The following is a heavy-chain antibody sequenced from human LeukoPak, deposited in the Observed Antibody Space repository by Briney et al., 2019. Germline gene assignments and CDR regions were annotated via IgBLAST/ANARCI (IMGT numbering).Heavy chain of an antibody. CDR3: AKGRSYYGLYDY. Sequence: GRSLRLSCAASGFTFSSYGLHWVRQAPDKGLEWVALISNDGSNKDYADSVNGRFSISRDNSKNTLHLQMSSLRAEDTAVYYCAKGRSYYGLYDYWGQGTLVTVSS. D-gene: IGHD1-26*01. J-gene: IGHJ4*02. V-gene: IGHV3-30*18. CDR2: ISNDGSNK. CDR1: GFTFSSYG.